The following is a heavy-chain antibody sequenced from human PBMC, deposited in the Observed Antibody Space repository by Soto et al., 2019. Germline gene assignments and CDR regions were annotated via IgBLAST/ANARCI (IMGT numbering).Heavy chain of an antibody. Sequence: LTISCKGSGYSFTSYWISWVRQMPGKGLEWMGRIDPSDSYTNYSPSFQGHVTISADKSISTAYLQWSSLKASDTAMYYCARTTNYSSRWYYFDYWGQGSLVTVSS. CDR2: IDPSDSYT. CDR3: ARTTNYSSRWYYFDY. J-gene: IGHJ4*02. CDR1: GYSFTSYW. D-gene: IGHD6-13*01. V-gene: IGHV5-10-1*01.